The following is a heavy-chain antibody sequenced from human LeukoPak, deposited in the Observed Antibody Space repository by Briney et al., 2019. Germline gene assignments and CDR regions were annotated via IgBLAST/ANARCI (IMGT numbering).Heavy chain of an antibody. V-gene: IGHV4-39*07. CDR3: AREPRYSYYLDV. CDR2: IYYSGST. CDR1: GGSISSSSYY. Sequence: SETLSLTCTVSGGSISSSSYYWGWIRQPPGKGLEWIGSIYYSGSTYYNPSLKSRVTISIDTSKNHFSLKLTSVTAADTAVYYCAREPRYSYYLDVWGKGTTVTVSS. J-gene: IGHJ6*03.